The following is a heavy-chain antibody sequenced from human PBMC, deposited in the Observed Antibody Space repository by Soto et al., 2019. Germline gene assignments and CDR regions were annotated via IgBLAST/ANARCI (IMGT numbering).Heavy chain of an antibody. V-gene: IGHV3-30*18. D-gene: IGHD3-10*01. CDR3: AKSRGSGNNGMDV. CDR1: GFTFSSYG. Sequence: QVQLVESGGGVVQPGRSLRLSYAASGFTFSSYGMHWVRQAPGKGLEWVAVISYDGSNKYYAGSVKGRFTISRDNSKNMLYLQMNSLRAEDTAVYYCAKSRGSGNNGMDVWGQGTTVTVSS. CDR2: ISYDGSNK. J-gene: IGHJ6*02.